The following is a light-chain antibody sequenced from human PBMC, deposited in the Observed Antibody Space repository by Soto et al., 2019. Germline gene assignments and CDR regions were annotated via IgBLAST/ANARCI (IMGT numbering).Light chain of an antibody. Sequence: DIQMTQSPSSLSASVGDRVTITCQASQDISNYLNWYQQKPGKAPKLLIYDASNLETGVPSRFSRSGSWTDFTFTIISLQPEDIATYYCQQYYNLPSAYTFGQGTKLEIK. CDR2: DAS. CDR1: QDISNY. J-gene: IGKJ2*01. V-gene: IGKV1-33*01. CDR3: QQYYNLPSAYT.